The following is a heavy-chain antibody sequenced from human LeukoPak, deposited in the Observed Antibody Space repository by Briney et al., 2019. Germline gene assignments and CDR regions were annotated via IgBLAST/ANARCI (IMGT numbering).Heavy chain of an antibody. V-gene: IGHV3-30*03. Sequence: GGSLRLSCAASGFTFSSYGMHWVRQAPGKGLEWVAVISYDGSNKYYADSVKGRFTISRDNSKNTLYLQMNSLRAEDTAVYYCARDGADCSSTSCSTYNWFDPWGQGTLVTVSS. CDR3: ARDGADCSSTSCSTYNWFDP. CDR1: GFTFSSYG. D-gene: IGHD2-2*02. CDR2: ISYDGSNK. J-gene: IGHJ5*02.